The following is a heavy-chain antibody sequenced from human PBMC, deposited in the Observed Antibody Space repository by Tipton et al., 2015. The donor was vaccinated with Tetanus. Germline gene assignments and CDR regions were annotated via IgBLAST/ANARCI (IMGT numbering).Heavy chain of an antibody. CDR2: VIYDGTS. CDR1: GVSVRSYY. Sequence: ILSLTCTVSGVSVRSYYWSWIRQSPDKGLEWLGDVIYDGTSYYNPSLNSRVKISLDTSMNQVSLTLTSVTAADTALYYCARGVPYSTTMGSDWFDPWGQGTLVTVSS. J-gene: IGHJ5*02. CDR3: ARGVPYSTTMGSDWFDP. D-gene: IGHD2-2*01. V-gene: IGHV4-34*12.